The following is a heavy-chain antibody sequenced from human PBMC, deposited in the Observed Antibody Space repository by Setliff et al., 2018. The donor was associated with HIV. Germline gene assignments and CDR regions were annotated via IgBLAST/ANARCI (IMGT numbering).Heavy chain of an antibody. D-gene: IGHD6-19*01. Sequence: SETLSLTCDVSTYSISSVHSWGWIRQPPGKGLEWIGTMHHSGNTHYKPSLKGRVTVSLDTSKKQLSLNVNSMTAADTAVYYRATSSRWSTFDYWGKGTLVTVSS. CDR3: ATSSRWSTFDY. J-gene: IGHJ4*02. CDR2: MHHSGNT. V-gene: IGHV4-38-2*01. CDR1: TYSISSVHS.